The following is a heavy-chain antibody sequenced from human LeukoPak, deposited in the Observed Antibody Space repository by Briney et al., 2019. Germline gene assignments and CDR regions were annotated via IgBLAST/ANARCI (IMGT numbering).Heavy chain of an antibody. D-gene: IGHD2-15*01. CDR2: VYPGDSST. J-gene: IGHJ4*02. CDR3: IRTGGYCSDGSCYRGDY. V-gene: IGHV5-51*01. CDR1: GYSFPTYW. Sequence: GESLKISCKGSGYSFPTYWIGWVRQMPGKGLEWMGIVYPGDSSTGYSPSFQGQVTISADKSITTAYLQWSSLKASDTAIYYCIRTGGYCSDGSCYRGDYWGQGTLVTVSS.